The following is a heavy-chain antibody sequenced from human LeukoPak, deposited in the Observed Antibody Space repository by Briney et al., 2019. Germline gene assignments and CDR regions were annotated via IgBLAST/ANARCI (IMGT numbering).Heavy chain of an antibody. CDR2: IRQDGGAK. CDR3: APPPIAATGN. D-gene: IGHD6-13*01. Sequence: GRSLRLSCAASGFIFNDFWMSWVRQAPGEGLEWVANIRQDGGAKNYVDSVKGRFTISRDNAKKSLYLQMNSLRAEDTAVYYCAPPPIAATGNWGQGTLVTVSS. V-gene: IGHV3-7*01. J-gene: IGHJ4*02. CDR1: GFIFNDFW.